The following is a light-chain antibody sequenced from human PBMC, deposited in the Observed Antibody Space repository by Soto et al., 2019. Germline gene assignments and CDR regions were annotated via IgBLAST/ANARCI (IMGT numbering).Light chain of an antibody. CDR3: WQSYSMPFT. CDR1: QTINTY. Sequence: DIQMTQSPSSLSASVGDRVTITCRASQTINTYLNWYQQKPGKGPNLMIFGSSSLHSGVPSRFSGSGSGPDFTLTVSSLQPEDFAPYYCWQSYSMPFTFGGGTKIEIK. J-gene: IGKJ4*01. V-gene: IGKV1-39*01. CDR2: GSS.